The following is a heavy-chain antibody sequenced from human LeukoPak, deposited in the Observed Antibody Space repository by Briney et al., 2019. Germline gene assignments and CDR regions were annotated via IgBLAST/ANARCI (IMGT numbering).Heavy chain of an antibody. Sequence: SETLSLTCTVSGGSISSYYWSWIRQPAGKGLEWIGRIYTSGSTNYNPSLKSRVTMSVDTSKNQFSLKLSSVTAADTAVHYCARELYRGYDFWSGYYSGGIDPYYFDYWGQGTLVTVSS. CDR3: ARELYRGYDFWSGYYSGGIDPYYFDY. V-gene: IGHV4-4*07. CDR2: IYTSGST. D-gene: IGHD3-3*01. CDR1: GGSISSYY. J-gene: IGHJ4*02.